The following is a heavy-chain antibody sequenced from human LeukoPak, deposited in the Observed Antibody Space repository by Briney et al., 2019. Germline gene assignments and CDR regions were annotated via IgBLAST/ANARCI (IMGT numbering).Heavy chain of an antibody. CDR1: GGTFSSYA. J-gene: IGHJ4*02. D-gene: IGHD2-2*01. CDR2: IIPIFGTA. V-gene: IGHV1-69*05. Sequence: GASVKVSCKASGGTFSSYAISWVRQAPGQGLEWMGGIIPIFGTANYAQKFQGRVTITTDESTSTAYMELSSLRSEDTAVYYCARGVAAAPLGYWGQGTLATVSS. CDR3: ARGVAAAPLGY.